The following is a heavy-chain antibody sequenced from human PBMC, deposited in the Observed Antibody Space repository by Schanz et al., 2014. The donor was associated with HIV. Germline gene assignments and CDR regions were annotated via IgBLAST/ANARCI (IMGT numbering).Heavy chain of an antibody. Sequence: HVQLVQSGSEVKKPGSSVKVSCKASGDTFSSSAISWVRQAPGQGLEWMGGIIPIFDTTNYAQKFQGRVTITADKSTSTVYMDLSSLRSEDTAVYYCARTYTGDWSTGADWGQGTLVTVSS. CDR3: ARTYTGDWSTGAD. D-gene: IGHD2-21*02. V-gene: IGHV1-69*06. CDR1: GDTFSSSA. CDR2: IIPIFDTT. J-gene: IGHJ4*02.